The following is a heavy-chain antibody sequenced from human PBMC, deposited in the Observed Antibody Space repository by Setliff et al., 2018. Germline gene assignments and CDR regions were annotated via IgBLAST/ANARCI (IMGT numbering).Heavy chain of an antibody. D-gene: IGHD6-19*01. J-gene: IGHJ4*02. CDR3: VAGRMWLPVGDY. CDR2: ISGNSYYI. Sequence: NPGGSLRLSCAAFGFNFNTHTLSWVRQAPGKGLEWVSAISGNSYYINYVDSVKGRFTVSRDNDRNSVSLQMNSLRAEDTGVYYCVAGRMWLPVGDYWGQGALVTVSS. V-gene: IGHV3-21*01. CDR1: GFNFNTHT.